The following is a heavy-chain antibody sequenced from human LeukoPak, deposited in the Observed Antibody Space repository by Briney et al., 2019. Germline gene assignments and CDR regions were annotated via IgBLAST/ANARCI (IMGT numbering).Heavy chain of an antibody. CDR1: RYTFTPYV. V-gene: IGHV1-18*01. CDR2: ISAYNGNT. Sequence: SPLKVSSKASRYTFTPYVITSVRQAPGQELKGRGWISAYNGNTNYTQKLHGRVTTTTDTSISTAYMELSRLRSDDTAVYYCARGLFPYLYHYFQHWGQGTLVTVSS. D-gene: IGHD2-2*01. CDR3: ARGLFPYLYHYFQH. J-gene: IGHJ1*01.